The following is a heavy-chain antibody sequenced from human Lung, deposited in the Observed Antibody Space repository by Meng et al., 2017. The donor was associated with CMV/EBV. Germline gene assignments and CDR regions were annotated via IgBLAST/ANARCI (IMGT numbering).Heavy chain of an antibody. D-gene: IGHD5-12*01. Sequence: ESXKISXVGSGFIFRGYAMSWVRQAPGKGLEWVSSISGRTRVSSMSDSGEKTHYADSVKGRFTISRDNSKNTLFLEMTGLGVEDTALYYCANNEAMTGYDHQYDFGIWGQGKXV. J-gene: IGHJ3*02. CDR3: ANNEAMTGYDHQYDFGI. CDR1: GFIFRGYA. CDR2: ISGRTRVSSMSDSGEKT. V-gene: IGHV3-23*01.